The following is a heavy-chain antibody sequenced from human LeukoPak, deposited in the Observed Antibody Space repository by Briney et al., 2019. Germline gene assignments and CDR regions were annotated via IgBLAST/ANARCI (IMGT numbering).Heavy chain of an antibody. Sequence: SETLSLTCAVYGGSFSGYYWSWIRQPPGKGLEWIGEINHSGSTSYNPCLKSRVTISVDTSKNQFSLKLSSVTAADTAVYYCARAPLPRSWFDPWGQGTLVTVSS. J-gene: IGHJ5*02. CDR2: INHSGST. CDR1: GGSFSGYY. V-gene: IGHV4-34*01. CDR3: ARAPLPRSWFDP.